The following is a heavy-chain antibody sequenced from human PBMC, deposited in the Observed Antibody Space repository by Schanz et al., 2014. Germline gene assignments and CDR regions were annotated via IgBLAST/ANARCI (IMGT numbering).Heavy chain of an antibody. CDR1: GYTFTSYS. CDR3: ARGGYSSGWYDRGIARFDY. V-gene: IGHV1-18*04. Sequence: QVQLVQSGAEVKKPGASVKVSCKASGYTFTSYSMHWVRQAPGQGHEWMGWISAYNGNTNYAQKLQGRVTMTTDTTTSTAYMELKSLRSDDTAMYYCARGGYSSGWYDRGIARFDYWGQGTLVTVSS. CDR2: ISAYNGNT. J-gene: IGHJ4*02. D-gene: IGHD6-19*01.